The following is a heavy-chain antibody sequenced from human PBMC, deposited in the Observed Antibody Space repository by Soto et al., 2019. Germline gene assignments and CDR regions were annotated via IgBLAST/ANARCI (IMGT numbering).Heavy chain of an antibody. V-gene: IGHV3-74*01. D-gene: IGHD4-17*01. CDR3: ARDGEGF. J-gene: IGHJ4*02. CDR1: GFTFGTYW. Sequence: EVQLVESGGALIQPGGSLRLSCAASGFTFGTYWMHWVRQVPGKGLLWVSRINTDGSETTYVDSVKGRFTISRDNPKNTLYLQMNNLRVEDTAVYYCARDGEGFWGQGTLVTVSS. CDR2: INTDGSET.